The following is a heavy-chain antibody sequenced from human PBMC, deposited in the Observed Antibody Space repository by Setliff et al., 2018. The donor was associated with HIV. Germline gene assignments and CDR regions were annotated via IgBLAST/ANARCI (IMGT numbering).Heavy chain of an antibody. V-gene: IGHV7-4-1*02. J-gene: IGHJ6*03. CDR1: GFTFTTFD. CDR3: ARVTPYCSQTACYPSGLHYYYYMDI. Sequence: ASVKVSCKADGFTFTTFDMSWVRQAPGQGLEWMGWINTNTGNATYAQGFTGRFVFSLDTSVSTAYLQISSLKAEDTAVYYCARVTPYCSQTACYPSGLHYYYYMDIWGKGTTVTVSS. CDR2: INTNTGNA. D-gene: IGHD2-15*01.